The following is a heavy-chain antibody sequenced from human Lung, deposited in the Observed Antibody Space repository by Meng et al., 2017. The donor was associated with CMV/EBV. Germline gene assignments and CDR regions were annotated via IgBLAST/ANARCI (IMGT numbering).Heavy chain of an antibody. CDR1: GGSFSGYY. J-gene: IGHJ6*02. CDR2: INHSGST. Sequence: SQXXSLTXAVYGGSFSGYYWSWIRQPPGEGLEWIGEINHSGSTNYNPSLKSRVTISVDTSKNQFSLKLSSVTAADTAVYYCARAFGGTIFGVVNYYYGMDVWGQGXTVTVSS. D-gene: IGHD3-3*01. CDR3: ARAFGGTIFGVVNYYYGMDV. V-gene: IGHV4-34*01.